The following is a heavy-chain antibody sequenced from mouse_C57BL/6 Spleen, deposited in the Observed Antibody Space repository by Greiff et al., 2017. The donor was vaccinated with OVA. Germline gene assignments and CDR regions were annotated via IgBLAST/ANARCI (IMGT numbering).Heavy chain of an antibody. CDR3: ARDAGAMDY. V-gene: IGHV7-1*01. Sequence: DVMLVESGGGLVQSGRSLRLSCATSGFTFSDFYMEWVRQAPGKGLEWIAASRNKANDYTTEYSASVKGRFIVSRDTSQSILYLQMNALRAEDTAIYYCARDAGAMDYWGQGTSVTVSS. CDR1: GFTFSDFY. J-gene: IGHJ4*01. CDR2: SRNKANDYTT.